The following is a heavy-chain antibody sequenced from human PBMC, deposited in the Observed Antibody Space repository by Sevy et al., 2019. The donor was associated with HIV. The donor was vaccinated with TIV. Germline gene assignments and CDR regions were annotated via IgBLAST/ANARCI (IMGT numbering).Heavy chain of an antibody. CDR3: ARVCIGVAGIGYCLKD. J-gene: IGHJ4*02. V-gene: IGHV3-33*01. CDR1: GFTLSGYG. D-gene: IGHD6-19*01. CDR2: IWYDGSNK. Sequence: GGSLRLSCAASGFTLSGYGMHWVRQAPGKGLEWVAVIWYDGSNKAYADSVKGRFTIPRDKSKKTVHLQMNNLRAEDTAVYYCARVCIGVAGIGYCLKDWGQGTLVTVSS.